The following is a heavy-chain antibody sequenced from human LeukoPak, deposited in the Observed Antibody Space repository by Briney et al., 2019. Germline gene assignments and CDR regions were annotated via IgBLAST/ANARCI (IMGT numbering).Heavy chain of an antibody. CDR3: ARASSLIGGFDS. Sequence: GGSLRLSCAAFGFTFNQHSMSWIRQAPGKGLEWLSYISRNGGAVHYADSVEGRFTISRDNAKNSLSLQMNGLRTDDTAVYFCARASSLIGGFDSWGRGTLVTVSS. D-gene: IGHD2-8*01. V-gene: IGHV3-11*01. CDR2: ISRNGGAV. J-gene: IGHJ4*02. CDR1: GFTFNQHS.